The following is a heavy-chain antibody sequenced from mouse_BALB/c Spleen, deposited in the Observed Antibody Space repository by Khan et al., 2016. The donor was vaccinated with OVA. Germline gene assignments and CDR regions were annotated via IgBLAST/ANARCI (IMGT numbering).Heavy chain of an antibody. J-gene: IGHJ4*01. CDR1: GYTFTDYG. CDR3: ARPPYFSYTLDH. V-gene: IGHV9-3-1*01. D-gene: IGHD2-10*01. Sequence: QIQLVQSGPELKKPGETVKISCKASGYTFTDYGMNWVKQSPGKALKWMGWINTYTGEPTYADDFKGRFAFSLETSASTAYLQINNLKNEDTATYFCARPPYFSYTLDHWGQGTSVTVSS. CDR2: INTYTGEP.